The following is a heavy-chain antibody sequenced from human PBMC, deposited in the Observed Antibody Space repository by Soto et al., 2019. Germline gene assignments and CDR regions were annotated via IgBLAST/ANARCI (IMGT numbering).Heavy chain of an antibody. J-gene: IGHJ4*02. CDR2: ISAHKGNT. CDR3: ARGRYGDY. V-gene: IGHV1-18*01. D-gene: IGHD1-1*01. Sequence: QVHLVQSGAEVKKPGASVTVSCKASGYTFTRYGITWVRQAPGQRREWMGWISAHKGNTDYAQKLQGRVIVTRDTSTSTAYMELSSLRSDDTAVYYCARGRYGDYWGQGALVTVSS. CDR1: GYTFTRYG.